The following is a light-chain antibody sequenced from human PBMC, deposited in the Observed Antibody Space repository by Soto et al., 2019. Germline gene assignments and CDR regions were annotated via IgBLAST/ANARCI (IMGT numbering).Light chain of an antibody. J-gene: IGLJ1*01. CDR3: SSYTSSSTL. V-gene: IGLV2-14*01. CDR2: EVS. Sequence: QSALTQPASVSGSPGQSITISCTGTSSDVGSYNYVSWYQQHPGKAPKLMIYEVSDRPSGISSRFSGSKSGNTASLTISGRQTEAEAEYYCSSYTSSSTLFGTGTKLTVL. CDR1: SSDVGSYNY.